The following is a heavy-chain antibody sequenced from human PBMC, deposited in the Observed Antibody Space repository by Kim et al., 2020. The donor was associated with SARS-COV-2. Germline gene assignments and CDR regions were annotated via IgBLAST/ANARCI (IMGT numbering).Heavy chain of an antibody. D-gene: IGHD5-18*01. CDR1: GYTFTSYY. J-gene: IGHJ3*02. Sequence: ASVKVSCKASGYTFTSYYMHWVRQAPGQGLEWMGIINPSGGSTSYAQKFQGRVTMTRDTSTSTVYMELSSLRSEDTAVYYCARAHPSDSYGYSGAFDIWGQGTMVTVSP. CDR2: INPSGGST. CDR3: ARAHPSDSYGYSGAFDI. V-gene: IGHV1-46*01.